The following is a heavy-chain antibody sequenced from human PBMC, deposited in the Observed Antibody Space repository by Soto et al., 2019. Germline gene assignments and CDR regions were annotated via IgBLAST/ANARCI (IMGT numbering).Heavy chain of an antibody. CDR2: IYRTGHT. J-gene: IGHJ5*02. CDR1: GGSVNRGGYS. D-gene: IGHD2-2*01. V-gene: IGHV4-30-2*01. CDR3: ARSIVTPSAMFDH. Sequence: SETLSLTCAGSGGSVNRGGYSWSWIRQTPGKGLEWLAYIYRTGHTIYNPSLNSRATISLDEPNNQFSLHLTSVTAADTAVYYCARSIVTPSAMFDHWGQGLLVTVAS.